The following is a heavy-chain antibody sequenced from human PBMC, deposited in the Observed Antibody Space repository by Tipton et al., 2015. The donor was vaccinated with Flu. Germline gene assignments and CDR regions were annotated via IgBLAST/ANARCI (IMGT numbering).Heavy chain of an antibody. Sequence: QLVQSGAEVKKPGASVKVSCKASGYTFTGYYMHWVRQAPGQGLEWMGWINPNSVGTNYAQKFQGRVTMTRDTSISTAYMELSRLRSDDTAVYYCARVLWFGELEHVDAFGIWGQGTMVTVPA. CDR3: ARVLWFGELEHVDAFGI. CDR1: GYTFTGYY. CDR2: INPNSVGT. D-gene: IGHD3-10*01. J-gene: IGHJ3*02. V-gene: IGHV1-2*02.